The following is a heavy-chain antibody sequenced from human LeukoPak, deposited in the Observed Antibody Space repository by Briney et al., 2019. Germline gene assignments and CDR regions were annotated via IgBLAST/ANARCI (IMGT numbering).Heavy chain of an antibody. V-gene: IGHV4-38-2*01. CDR3: ARHPYSGSYMD. J-gene: IGHJ4*02. D-gene: IGHD1-26*01. Sequence: PSETLSLTCAVSGYSISSGYYWGWIRHPPGKGLEWIGSIYHSGSTYYNPSLKSRVTISVDTSKNQFSLKLSSVTAADTAVYYCARHPYSGSYMDWGQGTLVTVSS. CDR1: GYSISSGYY. CDR2: IYHSGST.